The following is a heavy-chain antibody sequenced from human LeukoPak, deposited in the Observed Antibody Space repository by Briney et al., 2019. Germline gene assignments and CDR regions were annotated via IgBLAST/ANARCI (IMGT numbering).Heavy chain of an antibody. CDR1: GFTFDDYG. CDR2: INWSGGTT. CDR3: ASYYDSSGSGSLDY. Sequence: GGSLRLSCAASGFTFDDYGMSWVRQAPGKGLEWVSGINWSGGTTVHADSVKGRFIISRDNAKNSLYLQMSSLRAEDTALYYCASYYDSSGSGSLDYWGQGTLVTVSS. V-gene: IGHV3-20*04. J-gene: IGHJ4*02. D-gene: IGHD3-22*01.